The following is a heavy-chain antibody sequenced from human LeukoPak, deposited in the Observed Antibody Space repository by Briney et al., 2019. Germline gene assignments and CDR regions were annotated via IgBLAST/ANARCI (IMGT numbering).Heavy chain of an antibody. V-gene: IGHV4-34*01. CDR1: GGSFSGYY. CDR2: INHSGST. Sequence: SETLSLTCAVYGGSFSGYYWSWIRQPPGKGLEWIGEINHSGSTNYNPSLKSRVNISVDTSKNQFSLKLSSVTAADTAVYYCARNSALIVVVPAAIHFDYWGQGTLVTVSS. J-gene: IGHJ4*02. D-gene: IGHD2-2*01. CDR3: ARNSALIVVVPAAIHFDY.